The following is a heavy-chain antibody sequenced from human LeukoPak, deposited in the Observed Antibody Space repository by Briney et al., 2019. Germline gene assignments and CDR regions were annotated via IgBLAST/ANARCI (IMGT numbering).Heavy chain of an antibody. CDR1: GYTFTSYD. Sequence: GASVKVSCKASGYTFTSYDINWVRQATGQGLEWMGWMNPNSGNTGYAQKFQGRVTMTRNTSISTAYMELSSLRSEDTAVYYCARGHLRYYDFWSGYDTGLHYYGMDVWGQGTTVTVSS. CDR2: MNPNSGNT. D-gene: IGHD3-3*01. V-gene: IGHV1-8*01. J-gene: IGHJ6*02. CDR3: ARGHLRYYDFWSGYDTGLHYYGMDV.